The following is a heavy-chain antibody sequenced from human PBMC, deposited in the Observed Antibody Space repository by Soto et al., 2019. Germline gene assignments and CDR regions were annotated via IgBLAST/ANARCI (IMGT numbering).Heavy chain of an antibody. D-gene: IGHD3-3*01. J-gene: IGHJ6*02. CDR2: IRSKANAGTT. CDR1: GFTFGDDA. Sequence: GGSLRLCCTASGFTFGDDAMSWVRQAPGKGLEWVGFIRSKANAGTTEYAASVKGRFTISRDDSKSIAYLQMNSLKTDDTAVYYCARDPGITLFGVATYYGTDVWGQATTVTVSS. V-gene: IGHV3-49*04. CDR3: ARDPGITLFGVATYYGTDV.